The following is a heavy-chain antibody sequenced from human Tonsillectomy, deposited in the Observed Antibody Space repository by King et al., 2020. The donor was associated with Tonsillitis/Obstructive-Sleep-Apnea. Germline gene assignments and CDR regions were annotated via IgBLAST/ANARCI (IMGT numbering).Heavy chain of an antibody. V-gene: IGHV5-51*01. J-gene: IGHJ4*02. CDR2: IYPGDSDT. CDR3: ARLMGVRWAVAGNHPGFLDY. CDR1: GYSFTSYW. D-gene: IGHD6-19*01. Sequence: EVQLVQSGAEVKKPGESLKISCTGSGYSFTSYWIGWVRQMPGKGLEWMGIIYPGDSDTRYSPSFQGQVTISADKSISTAYLQWSSLKASDTAMYYCARLMGVRWAVAGNHPGFLDYWGQGTLVTVSS.